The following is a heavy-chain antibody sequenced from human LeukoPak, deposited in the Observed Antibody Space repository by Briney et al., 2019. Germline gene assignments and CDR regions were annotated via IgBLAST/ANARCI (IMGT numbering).Heavy chain of an antibody. V-gene: IGHV3-33*01. Sequence: GGSLRLSCAASGFTFSSYGMHWVRQAPGKGLEWVAVIWYDGSNKYYADSVKGRFTISRDNSKNTLYLQMNSLRAEDTAVYYCARAPSGTRFDPWGQGTLVTVSS. CDR1: GFTFSSYG. CDR3: ARAPSGTRFDP. D-gene: IGHD1-1*01. J-gene: IGHJ5*02. CDR2: IWYDGSNK.